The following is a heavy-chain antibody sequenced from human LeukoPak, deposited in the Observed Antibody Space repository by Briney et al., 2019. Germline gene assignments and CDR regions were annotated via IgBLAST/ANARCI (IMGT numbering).Heavy chain of an antibody. CDR1: GFTFSSYW. CDR2: IKQDGSEK. CDR3: ARAHYYDSLPEDY. J-gene: IGHJ4*02. D-gene: IGHD3-22*01. Sequence: GGSLRLSCAASGFTFSSYWMSWVRQAPGKGLQCVANIKQDGSEKYYVDSVKGRFTISRDNAKNSLYLQMNSLRAEDTAVYYCARAHYYDSLPEDYWGQGTLLTVSS. V-gene: IGHV3-7*01.